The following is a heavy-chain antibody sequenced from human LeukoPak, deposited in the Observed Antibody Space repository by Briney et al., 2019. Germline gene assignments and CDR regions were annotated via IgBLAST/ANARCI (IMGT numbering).Heavy chain of an antibody. V-gene: IGHV4-59*01. CDR1: SGSISSDY. D-gene: IGHD4-17*01. J-gene: IGHJ4*02. CDR3: ARTLRGQNYYGYLDY. Sequence: SETLSLTCTVSSGSISSDYWSWIRQPPGKGLEWIGYISYSGSANYNPSLKTRVTISIDKSKNQFSLKMTSVTAADTAVYYCARTLRGQNYYGYLDYWGQGTLVTVSS. CDR2: ISYSGSA.